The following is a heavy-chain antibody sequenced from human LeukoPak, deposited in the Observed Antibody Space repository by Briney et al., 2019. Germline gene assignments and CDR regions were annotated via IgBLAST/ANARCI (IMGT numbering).Heavy chain of an antibody. D-gene: IGHD2-2*01. CDR1: GFTFSSYS. V-gene: IGHV3-21*01. Sequence: GGSLRLSRAASGFTFSSYSMNWVRQAPGKGLEWVSSISSSSSYIYYADSVKGRFTISRDNAKNSLYLQMNSLRAEDTAVYYCARLLLYCSSTSCPSPIDYWGQGTLVTVSS. J-gene: IGHJ4*02. CDR3: ARLLLYCSSTSCPSPIDY. CDR2: ISSSSSYI.